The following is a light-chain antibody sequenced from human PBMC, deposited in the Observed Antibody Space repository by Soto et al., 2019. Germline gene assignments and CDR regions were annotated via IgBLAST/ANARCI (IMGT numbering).Light chain of an antibody. CDR2: GAS. CDR3: QQYNNWPLT. V-gene: IGKV3-15*01. Sequence: EIVVTQSPVTLSVSPGERATLSCRASQSVSSNLAWYQQKPGQALRLLIYGASTRATGIPARFSGSGSGTEFTLTINSLQSEDFAVYHCQQYNNWPLTFGGGTKVDIK. CDR1: QSVSSN. J-gene: IGKJ4*01.